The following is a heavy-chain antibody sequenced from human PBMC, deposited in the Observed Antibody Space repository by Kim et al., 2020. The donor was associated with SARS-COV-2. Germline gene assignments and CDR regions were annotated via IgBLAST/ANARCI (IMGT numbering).Heavy chain of an antibody. CDR3: ARDGHCSGDTCQLVY. Sequence: GGSLRLSCAASGFTFSKYGMHWVRQAPGKGLEWLAAMWYDGTKTYYADSVKGRFTISRDNSKNTLYLQMNSLRAEDTAVYYCARDGHCSGDTCQLVYWGQGTLVTVST. V-gene: IGHV3-33*01. J-gene: IGHJ4*02. CDR2: MWYDGTKT. CDR1: GFTFSKYG. D-gene: IGHD2-15*01.